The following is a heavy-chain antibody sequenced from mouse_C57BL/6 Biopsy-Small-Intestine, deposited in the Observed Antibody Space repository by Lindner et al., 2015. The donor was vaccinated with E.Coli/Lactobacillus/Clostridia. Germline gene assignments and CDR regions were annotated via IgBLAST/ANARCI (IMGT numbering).Heavy chain of an antibody. D-gene: IGHD2-4*01. Sequence: VQLQESGAELVKPGASVKLSCKASGYTFTSYWMQWVKQRPGQGLEWIGEIDPSDSYTNYDQKFKGKATLTVDTSSSTAYMQLSSLTSEDSAVYYCARGGGLRPDMDYWGQGTSVTVSS. CDR3: ARGGGLRPDMDY. J-gene: IGHJ4*01. CDR1: GYTFTSYW. V-gene: IGHV1-50*01. CDR2: IDPSDSYT.